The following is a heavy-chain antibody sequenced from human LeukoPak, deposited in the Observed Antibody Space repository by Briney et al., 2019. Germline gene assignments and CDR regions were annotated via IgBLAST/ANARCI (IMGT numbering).Heavy chain of an antibody. CDR1: GFTVGSYW. Sequence: GGSLRLSCAVSGFTVGSYWIRWVSQPPGRGLVWVSRINGDGTNRDYADYVRGRFAISRDNAKNTVYLQMNSLGGEDTAVYYCTRVSTGTSGGWEYWGQGTLVTVSS. CDR2: INGDGTNR. D-gene: IGHD1-1*01. J-gene: IGHJ4*02. V-gene: IGHV3-74*01. CDR3: TRVSTGTSGGWEY.